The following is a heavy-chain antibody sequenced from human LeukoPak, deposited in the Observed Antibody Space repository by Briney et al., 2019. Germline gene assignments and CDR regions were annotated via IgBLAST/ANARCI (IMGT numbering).Heavy chain of an antibody. CDR1: GFTFSSYA. V-gene: IGHV3-23*01. D-gene: IGHD3-22*01. CDR3: AKHRFESGGYHSTD. Sequence: GGSLRLSCAASGFTFSSYAMSWVRQAPGKGLAWVSTISGGSGSTYCADSVKGRFTMSRDNSKNTLYLQMNSLRDEDTAVYYCAKHRFESGGYHSTDWGQGTLVTVSS. J-gene: IGHJ4*02. CDR2: ISGGSGST.